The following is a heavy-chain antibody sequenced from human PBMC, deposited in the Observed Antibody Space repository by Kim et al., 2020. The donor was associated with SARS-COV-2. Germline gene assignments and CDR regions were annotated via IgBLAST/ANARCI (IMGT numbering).Heavy chain of an antibody. CDR1: GYTFTSYD. Sequence: ASVKVSCKASGYTFTSYDINWVRQATGQGLEWMGWMNPNSGNTGYAQKFQGRVTMTRNTSISTAYMELSSLRSEDTAVYYCARDSSSFYYYYGMDVWGQGTTVTVSS. V-gene: IGHV1-8*01. J-gene: IGHJ6*02. CDR2: MNPNSGNT. D-gene: IGHD6-13*01. CDR3: ARDSSSFYYYYGMDV.